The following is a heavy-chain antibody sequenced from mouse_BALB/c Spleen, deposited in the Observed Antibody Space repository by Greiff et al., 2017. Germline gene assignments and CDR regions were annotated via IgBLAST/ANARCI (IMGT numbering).Heavy chain of an antibody. CDR3: ARSGKGNHVAWFAY. CDR2: ILPGSGST. D-gene: IGHD2-1*01. J-gene: IGHJ3*01. V-gene: IGHV1-9*01. CDR1: GYTFSSYW. Sequence: VQLQQSGAELMKPGASVKISCKATGYTFSSYWIEWVKQRPGHGLEWIGEILPGSGSTNYNEKFKGKATFTADTSSNTAYMQLSSLTSEDSAVYYGARSGKGNHVAWFAYWGQGTLVTVSA.